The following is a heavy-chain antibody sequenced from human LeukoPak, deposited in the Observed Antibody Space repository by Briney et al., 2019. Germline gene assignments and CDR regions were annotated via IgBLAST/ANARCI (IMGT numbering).Heavy chain of an antibody. Sequence: PGGSLILSCAASGFTVSTYYMNWVRQAPGKGLEWVSIIYSGATTYYADSVKGRFTISRDTSKNTVSLQMNSLRAEDTAVYFCARVGDHFHWNLDLWGRGTLVTV. CDR2: IYSGATT. CDR3: ARVGDHFHWNLDL. CDR1: GFTVSTYY. V-gene: IGHV3-53*01. J-gene: IGHJ2*01. D-gene: IGHD3-3*02.